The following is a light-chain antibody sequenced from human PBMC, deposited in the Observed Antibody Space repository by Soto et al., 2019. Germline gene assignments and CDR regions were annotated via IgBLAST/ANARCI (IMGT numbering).Light chain of an antibody. V-gene: IGLV1-40*01. CDR3: QSYDSSLSGFV. Sequence: QSVLTQPPSVSGAPWQRVTISCTGSSSNIGAGYDVHWYQQLPGTAPKLLIYGNYNRPSGVPDRFSGSKSGTSISLAITGLQAEDEADYYCQSYDSSLSGFVFGTGTKLTVL. CDR2: GNY. J-gene: IGLJ1*01. CDR1: SSNIGAGYD.